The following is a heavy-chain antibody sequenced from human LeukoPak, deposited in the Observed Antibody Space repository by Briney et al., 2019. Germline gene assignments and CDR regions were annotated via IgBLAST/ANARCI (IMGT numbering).Heavy chain of an antibody. Sequence: SETLSLTCAVYGGSFSGYYWSWIRQPPGKGLEWIGEINHSGSTNYNPSLKSRVTISVDTSKNQFSLKLSSVTAADTAVYYCARDMEGASDYWGQGTLVTVSS. J-gene: IGHJ4*02. CDR1: GGSFSGYY. CDR3: ARDMEGASDY. CDR2: INHSGST. D-gene: IGHD1-26*01. V-gene: IGHV4-34*01.